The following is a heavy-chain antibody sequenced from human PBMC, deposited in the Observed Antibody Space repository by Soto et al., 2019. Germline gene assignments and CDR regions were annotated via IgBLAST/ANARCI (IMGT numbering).Heavy chain of an antibody. Sequence: GGSLRLSCAASGFTFDGYAMSWVRQAPGKGLQWVSTIGGSGDGTYYADSVKGRFTISRDNSKNTLYLQMNSLRAEDTAVYYCAKAREVTLVRVPSSYWGQGTQVTVSS. CDR1: GFTFDGYA. D-gene: IGHD3-10*01. J-gene: IGHJ4*02. CDR3: AKAREVTLVRVPSSY. CDR2: IGGSGDGT. V-gene: IGHV3-23*01.